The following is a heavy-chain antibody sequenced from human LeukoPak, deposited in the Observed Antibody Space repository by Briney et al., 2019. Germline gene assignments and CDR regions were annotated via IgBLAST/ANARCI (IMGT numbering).Heavy chain of an antibody. CDR1: GFTFSSYA. CDR2: ISGSGGST. D-gene: IGHD3-22*01. Sequence: PGGSLRLSCAASGFTFSSYAMSWVRQAPGKGLEWVSAISGSGGSTYYADSVKGRFTISRDNSKNTLYLQMNSLRAEDTAVYYCAKDHFPYGYDSSGYPYQFFDYWGQGTLVTVSS. J-gene: IGHJ4*02. CDR3: AKDHFPYGYDSSGYPYQFFDY. V-gene: IGHV3-23*01.